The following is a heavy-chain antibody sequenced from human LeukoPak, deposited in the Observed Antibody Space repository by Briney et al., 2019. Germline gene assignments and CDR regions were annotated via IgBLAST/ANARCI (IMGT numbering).Heavy chain of an antibody. CDR3: AGDSRTNWFYH. CDR2: IYTSGST. CDR1: GGSITSYY. J-gene: IGHJ5*02. V-gene: IGHV4-4*07. Sequence: SETLSLTCTVSGGSITSYYWSWIRQPAGKGLEWIGRIYTSGSTNYNPSLKSRVTMSVDTSKNQFSLKLSSVTAADTAVYYCAGDSRTNWFYHWGQGTLVTVSS.